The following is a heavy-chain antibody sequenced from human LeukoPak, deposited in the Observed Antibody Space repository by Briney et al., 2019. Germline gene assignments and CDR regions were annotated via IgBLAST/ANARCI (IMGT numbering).Heavy chain of an antibody. J-gene: IGHJ4*02. CDR1: GFTFSTYE. CDR3: ARVSVGGRYFSYYFDY. V-gene: IGHV3-48*03. D-gene: IGHD1-26*01. Sequence: QPGGSLRLSCAASGFTFSTYEMNWVRQAPGKGLELVSYISRSGNTIYYADSVKGRFTVSRDNAKNSLHLQMNSLRAEDTAVYYCARVSVGGRYFSYYFDYWGQGTLVTVSS. CDR2: ISRSGNTI.